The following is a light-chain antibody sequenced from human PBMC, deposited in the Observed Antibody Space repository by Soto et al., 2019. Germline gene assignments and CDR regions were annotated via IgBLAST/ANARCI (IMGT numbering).Light chain of an antibody. CDR3: QHYHSIPHT. V-gene: IGKV4-1*01. CDR2: RAS. CDR1: QSVFYSSKNKNY. J-gene: IGKJ2*01. Sequence: DIVMTQSPDSLAVSLGERATINCRSSQSVFYSSKNKNYLAWYQQKPGQPPNLLISRASTRESGVPERFSGSGSGTDFTLTISSLHAEDVAVYYCQHYHSIPHTFGQGTKLEI.